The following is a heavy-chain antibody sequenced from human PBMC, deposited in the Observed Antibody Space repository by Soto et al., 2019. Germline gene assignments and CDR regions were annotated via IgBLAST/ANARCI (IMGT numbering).Heavy chain of an antibody. J-gene: IGHJ4*02. D-gene: IGHD3-3*01. CDR2: IYSGGST. CDR3: ARGRYDFWSGYYLYYFDY. V-gene: IGHV3-53*01. Sequence: GGSLRLSCAASGFTVSSNYMSWVRQAPGKGREWVSVIYSGGSTYYADSVKGRFTISRDNSKNTLYLQMNSLRAEDTAVYYCARGRYDFWSGYYLYYFDYWGQGTLVTVSS. CDR1: GFTVSSNY.